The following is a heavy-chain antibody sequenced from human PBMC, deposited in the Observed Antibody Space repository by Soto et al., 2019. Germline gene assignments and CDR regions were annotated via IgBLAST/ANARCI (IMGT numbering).Heavy chain of an antibody. D-gene: IGHD2-15*01. Sequence: SVKVSCKASGGTFSSYAISWVRQAPGQGLEWMGGIIPIFGTANYAQKFQGRVTITADESTSTAYMELSSLRSEDTAVYYCARSRCPSTVVTGCGAFDIWGQGTMVTVSS. J-gene: IGHJ3*02. CDR3: ARSRCPSTVVTGCGAFDI. CDR1: GGTFSSYA. V-gene: IGHV1-69*13. CDR2: IIPIFGTA.